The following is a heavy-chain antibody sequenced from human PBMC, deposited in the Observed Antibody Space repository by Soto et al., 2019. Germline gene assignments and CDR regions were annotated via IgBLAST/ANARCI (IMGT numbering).Heavy chain of an antibody. CDR1: GYTFTGYY. D-gene: IGHD4-17*01. V-gene: IGHV1-2*02. J-gene: IGHJ4*02. CDR3: ARDYGDYPFDY. Sequence: GGPVKVSCKASGYTFTGYYMHWVRQAPGQGLEWMGWINPNSGGTNYAQKFQGRVTMTRDTSISTAYMELSRLRSDDTAVYYCARDYGDYPFDYWGQGTLVTVSS. CDR2: INPNSGGT.